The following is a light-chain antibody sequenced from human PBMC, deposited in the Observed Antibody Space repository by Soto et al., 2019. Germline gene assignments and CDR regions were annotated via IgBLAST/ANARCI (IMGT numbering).Light chain of an antibody. CDR3: QHYNNWPFT. V-gene: IGKV3-15*01. Sequence: EILMTQSPATLSVSPGERATLSCRASQSVSSDLAWYQQKPGQAPRLLIYGASTRATGIPARFSGSWSGTEFTLTISSLQSEDFAVYYCQHYNNWPFTFGPGTKVDI. CDR1: QSVSSD. CDR2: GAS. J-gene: IGKJ3*01.